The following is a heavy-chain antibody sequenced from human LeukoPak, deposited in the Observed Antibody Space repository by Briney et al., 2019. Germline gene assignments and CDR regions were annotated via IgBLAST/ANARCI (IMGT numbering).Heavy chain of an antibody. V-gene: IGHV1-2*02. CDR3: AREGYDILTGVKRFDY. CDR2: INPNSGGT. Sequence: ASVKVSCKASGYTFTGYYMHWVRQAPGQGLEWMGWINPNSGGTNYAQKFQGRVTMTWDTSISTAYMELSRLRSDDTAVYYCAREGYDILTGVKRFDYWGQGTLVTVSS. D-gene: IGHD3-9*01. J-gene: IGHJ4*02. CDR1: GYTFTGYY.